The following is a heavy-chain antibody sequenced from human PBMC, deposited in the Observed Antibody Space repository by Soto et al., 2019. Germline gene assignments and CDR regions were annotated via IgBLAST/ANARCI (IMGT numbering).Heavy chain of an antibody. CDR2: ISYSGST. D-gene: IGHD6-19*01. V-gene: IGHV4-39*06. Sequence: SETRSLTCTVSGGPISRDSYSWGWIRQSPEKGLEWIASISYSGSTYYNPTLKSRLIISVDTSKSQFPLKLSSVTAADTAVYYSARAVYRSGWEHFDYWGQ. CDR1: GGPISRDSYS. J-gene: IGHJ4*02. CDR3: ARAVYRSGWEHFDY.